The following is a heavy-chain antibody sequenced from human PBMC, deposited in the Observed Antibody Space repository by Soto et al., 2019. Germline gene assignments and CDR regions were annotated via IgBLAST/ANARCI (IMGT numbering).Heavy chain of an antibody. CDR3: TRHSDDTPMVTF. CDR1: GFTFSGSA. Sequence: PGGSLRLSCAASGFTFSGSAMHWVRQASGKGLEWVGRIRNKANSYATAYAASVKGRFTISRDDSKNTAYLQMNSLKTEDTAVYYCTRHSDDTPMVTFGGQGTLVTVSS. CDR2: IRNKANSYAT. V-gene: IGHV3-73*01. D-gene: IGHD5-18*01. J-gene: IGHJ4*02.